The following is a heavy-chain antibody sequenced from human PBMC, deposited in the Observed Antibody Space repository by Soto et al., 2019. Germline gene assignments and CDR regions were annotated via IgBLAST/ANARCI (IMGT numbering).Heavy chain of an antibody. CDR1: GGSMRKYD. V-gene: IGHV4-4*07. CDR3: ARGQRFSDWFDP. Sequence: PSETLALTCLVSGGSMRKYDGSWFRQPAGKGLEWIGRVYSSGGTHYNPSLKSRVTISLDTSKNQFSLRLVSVTAADTAMYYCARGQRFSDWFDPWGQGTLVTVS. CDR2: VYSSGGT. D-gene: IGHD3-3*01. J-gene: IGHJ5*02.